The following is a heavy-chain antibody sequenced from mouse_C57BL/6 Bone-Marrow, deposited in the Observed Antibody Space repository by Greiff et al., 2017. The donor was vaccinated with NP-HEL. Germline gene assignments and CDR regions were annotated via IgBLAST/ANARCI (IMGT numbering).Heavy chain of an antibody. V-gene: IGHV2-4*01. CDR3: AKPFYYGSSYEYFDV. Sequence: VQLQESGPGLVQPSQSLSITCTVSGFSLTSYGVHWVRQPPGKGLEWLGVIWSGGSTDYNAAFISRLSISKDNSKSQVFFKMNSLQADDTAIYYCAKPFYYGSSYEYFDVWGTGTTVTVSS. CDR2: IWSGGST. D-gene: IGHD1-1*01. CDR1: GFSLTSYG. J-gene: IGHJ1*03.